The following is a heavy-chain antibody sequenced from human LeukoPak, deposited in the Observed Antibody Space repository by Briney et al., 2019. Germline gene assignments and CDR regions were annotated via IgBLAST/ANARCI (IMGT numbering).Heavy chain of an antibody. CDR2: INHSGST. CDR3: ARRYYDSSGSRRFDY. V-gene: IGHV4-34*01. D-gene: IGHD3-22*01. CDR1: GGSFSGYY. Sequence: SSETLSLTCADYGGSFSGYYWSWIRQPPGKGLEWIGEINHSGSTNYNPSLKSRVTISVDTSKNQFSLKLSSVTAADTAVYYCARRYYDSSGSRRFDYWGQGTLVTVSS. J-gene: IGHJ4*02.